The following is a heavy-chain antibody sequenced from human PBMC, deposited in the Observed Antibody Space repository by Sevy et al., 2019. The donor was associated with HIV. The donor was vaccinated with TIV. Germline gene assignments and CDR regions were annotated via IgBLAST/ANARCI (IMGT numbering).Heavy chain of an antibody. CDR3: ARDPIAVAPYFDN. J-gene: IGHJ4*02. CDR2: VYYSGNT. Sequence: SETLSLTCSVSGGSISSYYCSWIRQSPGKGLEWIGYVYYSGNTNYNPSLKSRVTISIDTSKNQFSLKLRSVTAADTAVYYSARDPIAVAPYFDNWGQGTLVTVSS. V-gene: IGHV4-59*01. D-gene: IGHD6-19*01. CDR1: GGSISSYY.